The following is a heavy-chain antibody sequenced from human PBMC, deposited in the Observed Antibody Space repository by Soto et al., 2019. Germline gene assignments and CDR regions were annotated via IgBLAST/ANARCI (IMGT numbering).Heavy chain of an antibody. CDR1: GSTFTSYV. V-gene: IGHV1-18*01. D-gene: IGHD6-13*01. J-gene: IGHJ4*02. CDR2: SSAYNGNT. Sequence: QVQLVQSGGEVQKPGASVKVCCKASGSTFTSYVISWVRQAPGHVLEWMGWSSAYNGNTDYAQKLQGRATMTTDKSTGTAYMELRSLRSDDTALYYCARDLSLIAAAAWVWGQGTLVTGSS. CDR3: ARDLSLIAAAAWV.